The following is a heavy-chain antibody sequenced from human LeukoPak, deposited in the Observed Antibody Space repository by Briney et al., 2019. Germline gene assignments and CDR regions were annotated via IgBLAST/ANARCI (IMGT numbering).Heavy chain of an antibody. D-gene: IGHD6-13*01. Sequence: SETLSLTCTVSGYSISLSYYWGWIRQPPGKGLEWIGSFYHTGRTYYNPSLKSRVTVSVDTSKNQFSLKLSSVTAADTAVYYCASRIAAAGTEFDYWGQGTLVTVSS. J-gene: IGHJ4*02. CDR3: ASRIAAAGTEFDY. CDR2: FYHTGRT. V-gene: IGHV4-38-2*02. CDR1: GYSISLSYY.